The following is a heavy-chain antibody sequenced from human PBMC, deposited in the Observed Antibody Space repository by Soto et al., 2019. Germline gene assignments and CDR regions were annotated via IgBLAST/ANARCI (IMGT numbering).Heavy chain of an antibody. D-gene: IGHD3-22*01. CDR2: IIPIFGTA. V-gene: IGHV1-69*01. CDR3: ARGIVVVVAATAYYYDSSGYKYYGMDV. J-gene: IGHJ6*02. CDR1: GGTFSSYA. Sequence: QVQLVQSGAEVKKPGSSVKVSCTASGGTFSSYAISWVRQAPGQGLEWMGGIIPIFGTANYAQKFQGRVTITADESTSRAYMELSSLRSEDTAVYYCARGIVVVVAATAYYYDSSGYKYYGMDVWGQGTTVTVSS.